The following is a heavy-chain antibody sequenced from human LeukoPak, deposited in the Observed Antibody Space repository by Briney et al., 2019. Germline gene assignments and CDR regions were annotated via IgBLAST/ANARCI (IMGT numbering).Heavy chain of an antibody. J-gene: IGHJ6*03. CDR2: INPNSGGT. Sequence: ASVKVSCKASGYTFNTHGICWVRQAPGQGLEWMGWINPNSGGTDYAQKFQGRVTMTRDTSISTAYMELSRLRSDDTAVYYCAREGFYYDSSGYRPSYYYYYMDVWGKGTTVTISS. V-gene: IGHV1-2*02. CDR1: GYTFNTHG. D-gene: IGHD3-22*01. CDR3: AREGFYYDSSGYRPSYYYYYMDV.